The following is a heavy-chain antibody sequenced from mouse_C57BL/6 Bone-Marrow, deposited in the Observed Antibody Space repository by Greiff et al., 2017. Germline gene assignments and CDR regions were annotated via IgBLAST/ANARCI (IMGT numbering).Heavy chain of an antibody. J-gene: IGHJ3*01. CDR3: ARRKVYYAWFAY. CDR1: GFTFSSYG. V-gene: IGHV5-6*02. D-gene: IGHD2-1*01. Sequence: EVKLMESGGDLVKPGGSLKLSCAASGFTFSSYGMSWVRQTPDKRLEWVATISSGGSYTYYPDSVKGRFTISRDNAKNTLYLQMSSLKSEDTAMYYCARRKVYYAWFAYWGQGTLVTVSA. CDR2: ISSGGSYT.